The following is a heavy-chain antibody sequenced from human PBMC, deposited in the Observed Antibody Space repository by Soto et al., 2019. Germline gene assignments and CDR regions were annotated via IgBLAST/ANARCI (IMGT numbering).Heavy chain of an antibody. CDR3: ARGGYGSTGYYYYMDV. Sequence: GESLKISCQASGYSFTDYWIGWVRQMPGKGLEWMGIIYPGDSETRYSPSFQGQVTISADKSTSTAYLQCSSLKASDAAMYYCARGGYGSTGYYYYMDVWGKGTTVTVSS. CDR1: GYSFTDYW. D-gene: IGHD2-15*01. V-gene: IGHV5-51*01. J-gene: IGHJ6*03. CDR2: IYPGDSET.